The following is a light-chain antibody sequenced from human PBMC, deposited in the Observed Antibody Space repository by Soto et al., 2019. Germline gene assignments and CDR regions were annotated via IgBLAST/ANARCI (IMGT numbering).Light chain of an antibody. CDR3: CSYAGSYTWV. J-gene: IGLJ3*02. V-gene: IGLV2-11*01. CDR2: DIS. Sequence: QSVLTQPRSVSGSPGQSVTISCTGTSTNVGAYNFVSWYQHHPGKAPKLMIYDISKRPSGVPDRFSGSKSGNTASLTISGLRAEDEADYYCCSYAGSYTWVFGGGTKLTVL. CDR1: STNVGAYNF.